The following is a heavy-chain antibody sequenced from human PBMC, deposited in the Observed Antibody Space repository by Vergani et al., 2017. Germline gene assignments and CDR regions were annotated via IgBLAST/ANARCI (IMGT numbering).Heavy chain of an antibody. Sequence: QVQLQQWGGGLLKPSETLSLTCVVNGGSFTSYYWTWIRQSPGEGLEWVGDIDHTGRPDYNPSLKSRLTMLVDKSRNQFSLPLNSVTATDTAIYFCARVNTETNGHLYYYYYMDVWGQGTAVTVS. D-gene: IGHD4-11*01. CDR2: IDHTGRP. J-gene: IGHJ6*03. CDR1: GGSFTSYY. CDR3: ARVNTETNGHLYYYYYMDV. V-gene: IGHV4-34*01.